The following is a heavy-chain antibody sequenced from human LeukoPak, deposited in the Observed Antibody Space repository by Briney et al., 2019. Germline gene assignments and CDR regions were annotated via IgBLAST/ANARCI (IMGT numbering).Heavy chain of an antibody. D-gene: IGHD3-22*01. CDR3: VRDGAYYDSAPYNFDY. V-gene: IGHV3-21*01. CDR2: ISNTNTYI. CDR1: GFTFSNYS. Sequence: GGSLRLSCAASGFTFSNYSINWVRQAPGKGLEWISSISNTNTYINYADSVKGRFTISRDNAKNSLYLQMTSLRAEDTAVYYCVRDGAYYDSAPYNFDYWGQGTLVAVSS. J-gene: IGHJ4*02.